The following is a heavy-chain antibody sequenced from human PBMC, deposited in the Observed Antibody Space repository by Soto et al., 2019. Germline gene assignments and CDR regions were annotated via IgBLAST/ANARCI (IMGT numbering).Heavy chain of an antibody. D-gene: IGHD1-26*01. J-gene: IGHJ3*01. CDR3: ARARWDDAFDV. CDR1: GFFISSGNY. V-gene: IGHV4-38-2*01. CDR2: ILHGGNT. Sequence: SETLSLTCAVSGFFISSGNYWGWIRKPPGKGLEWIGSILHGGNTYYNPSLKSRVTISVDMSTNQFSLKLNSVTAADTAVYYGARARWDDAFDVWGKGT.